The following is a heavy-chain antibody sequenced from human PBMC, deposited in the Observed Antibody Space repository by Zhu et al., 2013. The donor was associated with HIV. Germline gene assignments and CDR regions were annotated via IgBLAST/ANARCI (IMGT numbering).Heavy chain of an antibody. CDR3: ARGAVWLQLRGVWYFDY. CDR1: GGTFSSYA. CDR2: IIPIFGTA. V-gene: IGHV1-69*01. D-gene: IGHD5-12*01. J-gene: IGHJ4*02. Sequence: QVQLVQSGAEVKKPGSSVKVSCKASGGTFSSYAISWVRQAPGQGLEWMGGIIPIFGTANYAQKFQGRVTITADESTSTAYMELSSLRSEDTAVYYCARGAVWLQLRGVWYFDYWGQGTLVTVSS.